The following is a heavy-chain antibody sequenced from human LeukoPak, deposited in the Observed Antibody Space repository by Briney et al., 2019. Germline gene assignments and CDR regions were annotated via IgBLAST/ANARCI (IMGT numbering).Heavy chain of an antibody. Sequence: SGGSLRLSCAASGFTFSSYAMHWVRQAPGKGLEWVAVISYDGSNKYYADSVKGRFTISRDNSKNTLYLQMNSLRAEDTAVYYCARDRSLISGSSFDYWGQGTLVTVSS. CDR3: ARDRSLISGSSFDY. V-gene: IGHV3-30-3*01. CDR1: GFTFSSYA. CDR2: ISYDGSNK. J-gene: IGHJ4*02. D-gene: IGHD3-10*01.